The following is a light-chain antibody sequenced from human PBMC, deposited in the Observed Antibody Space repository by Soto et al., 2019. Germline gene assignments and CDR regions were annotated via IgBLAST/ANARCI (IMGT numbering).Light chain of an antibody. CDR2: AAS. CDR1: QGISSY. Sequence: AIRMTQSPSSFSESTGDRVTITCRASQGISSYLAGNQQNPGKAPKLPIYAASTLQSGVPSRFRGSGSGTDFTLTISCLQSEDFATYYCHMYYSYPMSTFGQGTKLEIK. V-gene: IGKV1-8*01. CDR3: HMYYSYPMST. J-gene: IGKJ2*01.